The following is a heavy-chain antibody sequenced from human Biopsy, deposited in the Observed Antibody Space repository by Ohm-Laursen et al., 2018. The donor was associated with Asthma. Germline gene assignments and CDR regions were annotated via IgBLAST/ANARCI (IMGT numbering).Heavy chain of an antibody. V-gene: IGHV3-23*03. D-gene: IGHD6-19*01. CDR3: ARGDSSGWSHYYFDY. J-gene: IGHJ4*02. Sequence: SLRLSCAASGFSFDDCAMHWVRQAPGKGLEWVSVIYSGGTSHTADSVRGRFTISRDFSKNTLHLQMHSLRVEDTAVYYCARGDSSGWSHYYFDYWGQGTLVTVSS. CDR1: GFSFDDCA. CDR2: IYSGGTS.